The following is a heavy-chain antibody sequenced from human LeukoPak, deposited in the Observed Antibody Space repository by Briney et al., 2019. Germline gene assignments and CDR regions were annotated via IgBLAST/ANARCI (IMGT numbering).Heavy chain of an antibody. CDR2: MLDTVTT. CDR1: GGSMNSHH. V-gene: IGHV4-59*11. D-gene: IGHD5-18*01. J-gene: IGHJ4*02. CDR3: ATIKRGDIFGYFDF. Sequence: SETLSLTCTVSGGSMNSHHWSWIRQPPGKGLEWIGYMLDTVTTKDNPSLKSRFTLSADTSKNQFSLRLTSVTAADTAVYYCATIKRGDIFGYFDFWGQGILVTVSS.